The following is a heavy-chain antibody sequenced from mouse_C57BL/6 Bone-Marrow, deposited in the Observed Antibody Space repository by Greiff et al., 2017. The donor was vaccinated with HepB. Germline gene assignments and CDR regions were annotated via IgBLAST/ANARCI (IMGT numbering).Heavy chain of an antibody. J-gene: IGHJ4*01. D-gene: IGHD1-1*01. CDR3: ARFGYYYGSSSPGAMDY. V-gene: IGHV1-18*01. Sequence: VQLQQSGPELVKPGASVKIPCKASGYTFTDYNMDWVKQSHGKSLEWIGDINPNNGGTIYTQKFKGKATLTVDKSSSTAYMELRSLTSEDTAVYYCARFGYYYGSSSPGAMDYWGQGTSVTVSS. CDR2: INPNNGGT. CDR1: GYTFTDYN.